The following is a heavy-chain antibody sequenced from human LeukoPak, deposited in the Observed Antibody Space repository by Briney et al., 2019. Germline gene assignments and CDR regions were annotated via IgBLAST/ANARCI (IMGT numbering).Heavy chain of an antibody. J-gene: IGHJ4*02. V-gene: IGHV4-59*12. CDR2: IYDSGST. CDR3: ARAGLDLGIAAAQFDY. CDR1: GGSISSYY. D-gene: IGHD6-13*01. Sequence: SETLSLTCTVSGGSISSYYWSWIRQPPGKGLEWIGYIYDSGSTNYNPSLKSRVTISVDTSKNQFSLKLSSVTAADTAVYYCARAGLDLGIAAAQFDYWGQGTLVTVSS.